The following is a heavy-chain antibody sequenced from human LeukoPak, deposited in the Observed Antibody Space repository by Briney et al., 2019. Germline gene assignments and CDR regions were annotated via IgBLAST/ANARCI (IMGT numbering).Heavy chain of an antibody. CDR2: ISAYNGNT. CDR3: ARDRGSGWFIY. J-gene: IGHJ4*02. V-gene: IGHV1-18*01. D-gene: IGHD6-19*01. Sequence: ASVKVSYKASGYTFSSYGISWVRQAPGQGLGWMGWISAYNGNTNYAQKLQGRVTMTTDTSTSTAYVDLRSLRSDDTAVYYCARDRGSGWFIYWGQGTLVTVSS. CDR1: GYTFSSYG.